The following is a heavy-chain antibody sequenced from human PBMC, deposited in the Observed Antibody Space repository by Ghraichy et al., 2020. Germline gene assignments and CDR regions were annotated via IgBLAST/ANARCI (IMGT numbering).Heavy chain of an antibody. CDR1: GGSIRHYY. Sequence: SETLSLTCTVSGGSIRHYYWSWIRQPPGKGLEWIGYIYTTGNTNYNPSLKSRVTISVDTSKNQFSMRLSSVTAADTAVYYCARHDIAVSTRYWYFDLWGRGTLVTVSS. D-gene: IGHD5/OR15-5a*01. J-gene: IGHJ2*01. V-gene: IGHV4-4*09. CDR3: ARHDIAVSTRYWYFDL. CDR2: IYTTGNT.